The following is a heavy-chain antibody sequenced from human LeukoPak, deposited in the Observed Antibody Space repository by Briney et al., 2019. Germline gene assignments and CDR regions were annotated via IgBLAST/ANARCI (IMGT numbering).Heavy chain of an antibody. J-gene: IGHJ4*02. Sequence: SETLSLTCTVSGGSISSYYWSWIRQPPGKGLEWIGYIYYSGSTNYNPSLKSRVTISVDTSKNQFSLKLSSVTAADTAVYYCARGHSYGYTDYFGYWGQGTLVTVSS. CDR3: ARGHSYGYTDYFGY. CDR1: GGSISSYY. D-gene: IGHD5-18*01. V-gene: IGHV4-59*01. CDR2: IYYSGST.